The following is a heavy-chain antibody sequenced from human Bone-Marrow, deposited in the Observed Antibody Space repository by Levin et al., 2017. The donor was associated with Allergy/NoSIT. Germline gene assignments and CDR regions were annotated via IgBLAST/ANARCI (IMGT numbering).Heavy chain of an antibody. CDR3: ARANPVLAGPSGADY. CDR2: INSDAGSI. Sequence: PGGSLRLSCAASGFTFSSYWMHWVRQTPEKGLVWVARINSDAGSITYADSVKGRFTISRDNAKNTVYLQMNSLRAEDTGVYYCARANPVLAGPSGADYWGQGTLVTVSS. J-gene: IGHJ4*02. D-gene: IGHD6-19*01. V-gene: IGHV3-74*01. CDR1: GFTFSSYW.